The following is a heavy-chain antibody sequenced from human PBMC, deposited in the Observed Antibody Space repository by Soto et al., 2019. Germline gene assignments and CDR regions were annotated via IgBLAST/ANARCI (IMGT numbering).Heavy chain of an antibody. J-gene: IGHJ4*02. CDR1: GGTFSSYT. D-gene: IGHD3-10*01. Sequence: QVQLVQSGAEVKKPGSSVKVSCKASGGTFSSYTISWVRQAPGQGLEWMGRIIPILGIANYAQKFQGRVTITADKSTSAAYMELSCLRSENTAVYYCARDVVAYYYGSGSSYFDYWGQGTLVTVSS. CDR2: IIPILGIA. V-gene: IGHV1-69*08. CDR3: ARDVVAYYYGSGSSYFDY.